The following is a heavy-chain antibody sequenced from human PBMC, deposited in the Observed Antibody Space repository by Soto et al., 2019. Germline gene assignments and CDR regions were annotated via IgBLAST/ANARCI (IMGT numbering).Heavy chain of an antibody. CDR1: GGSISSGDYY. V-gene: IGHV4-30-4*01. CDR3: ARDASGYANFDS. Sequence: QVQLQESGPGLVKPSQTLSLTCTVSGGSISSGDYYLSWIRQPPGKGLEWIGYIYDSGTTFYNPSLKSRLTISVDMSKNQFSLKLSSVTAADTAVYYCARDASGYANFDSWGQGTLVTVSS. D-gene: IGHD5-12*01. CDR2: IYDSGTT. J-gene: IGHJ4*02.